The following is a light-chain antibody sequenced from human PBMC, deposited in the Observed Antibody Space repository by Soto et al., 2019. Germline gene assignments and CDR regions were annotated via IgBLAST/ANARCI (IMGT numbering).Light chain of an antibody. CDR2: KAS. V-gene: IGKV1-5*03. J-gene: IGKJ3*01. CDR3: QQYVSYSS. Sequence: ILMNQSPSTLSASVGDRVTITCRASQSVTRFLAWYQQKPGKAPKLLIYKASTLGGGVPSRFSGGGSGTDFTLTISSLQPDDSATYYCQQYVSYSSFGPGTKVDIK. CDR1: QSVTRF.